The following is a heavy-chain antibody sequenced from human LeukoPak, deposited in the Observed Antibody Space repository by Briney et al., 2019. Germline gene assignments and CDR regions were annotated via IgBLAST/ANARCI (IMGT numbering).Heavy chain of an antibody. J-gene: IGHJ4*02. CDR2: ISGSGGST. Sequence: GGSLRLSCAASGFTFSSYSMNWVRQAPGKGLEWVSAISGSGGSTYYADSVKGRFTISRDNSKNTLYLQMNSLRAEDTAVYYCAKDPSTGKVYFGYWGQGTLVTVSS. V-gene: IGHV3-23*01. CDR3: AKDPSTGKVYFGY. CDR1: GFTFSSYS.